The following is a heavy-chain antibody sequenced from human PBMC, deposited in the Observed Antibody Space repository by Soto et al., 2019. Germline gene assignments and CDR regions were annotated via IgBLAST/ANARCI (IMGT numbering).Heavy chain of an antibody. CDR3: ARDHPNYGDSELRVVMDV. J-gene: IGHJ6*02. Sequence: ASVKVSCKASGGTFSSYAISWVRQAPGQGLEWMGGIIPIFGTANYAQKFQGRVTITADESTSTAYMELSSLRSEDTAVYYCARDHPNYGDSELRVVMDVWGQGTTVT. CDR2: IIPIFGTA. V-gene: IGHV1-69*13. CDR1: GGTFSSYA. D-gene: IGHD4-17*01.